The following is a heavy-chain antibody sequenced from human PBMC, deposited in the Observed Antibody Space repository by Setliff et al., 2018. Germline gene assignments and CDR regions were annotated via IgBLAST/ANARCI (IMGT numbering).Heavy chain of an antibody. CDR2: INQYGTEK. Sequence: GASLKLSWVGSGFTFSSHWLDWVRQAPGKGLEWVANINQYGTEKYYVDSVKGRSSVSRDNAKNSLYLQVNSLRVEDTGVYYCSTELGEWGQGTPVTSPQ. CDR3: STELGE. CDR1: GFTFSSHW. J-gene: IGHJ4*02. D-gene: IGHD3-16*01. V-gene: IGHV3-7*01.